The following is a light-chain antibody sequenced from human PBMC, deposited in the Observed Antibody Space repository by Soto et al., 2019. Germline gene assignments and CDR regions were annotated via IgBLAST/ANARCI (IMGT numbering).Light chain of an antibody. J-gene: IGKJ1*01. CDR3: QQRRRT. CDR2: DAS. V-gene: IGKV3-11*01. CDR1: QSVSSY. Sequence: EIVSTQSPATLSLSPGERATLSCRASQSVSSYLAWYQQKPGQAPRLLIYDASNRATGIPARFSGSGSGTDFTLTISSLEPEDFAVYYCQQRRRTFGQGTKVEIK.